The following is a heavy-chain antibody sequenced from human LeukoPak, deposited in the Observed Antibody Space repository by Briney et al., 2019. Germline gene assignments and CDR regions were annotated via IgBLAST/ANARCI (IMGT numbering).Heavy chain of an antibody. CDR3: ARSGGYYFYMDV. CDR1: GYTFTKYG. Sequence: ASVKVSCKASGYTFTKYGITWVRQAPGQGLEWMGWISTYSGTTNYAHNLQGRLTMTTDTSTSTAYMELRNLKSDDTAVYYCARSGGYYFYMDVWGKGTTVTVSS. D-gene: IGHD1-26*01. CDR2: ISTYSGTT. J-gene: IGHJ6*03. V-gene: IGHV1-18*01.